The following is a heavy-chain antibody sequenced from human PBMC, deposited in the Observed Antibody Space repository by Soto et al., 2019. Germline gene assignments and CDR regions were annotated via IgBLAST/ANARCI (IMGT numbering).Heavy chain of an antibody. CDR2: IYPGDSDT. D-gene: IGHD4-17*01. CDR1: GYSFTSYW. V-gene: IGHV5-51*03. Sequence: GESLKISCKGSGYSFTSYWIGWVRQMPGKGLEWMGIIYPGDSDTRYSPSFQGQVTISADKSISTAYLQWSSLKASDTAMYYCATLANYDGDPYYYYYYMDVWGKGTTVTVSS. CDR3: ATLANYDGDPYYYYYYMDV. J-gene: IGHJ6*03.